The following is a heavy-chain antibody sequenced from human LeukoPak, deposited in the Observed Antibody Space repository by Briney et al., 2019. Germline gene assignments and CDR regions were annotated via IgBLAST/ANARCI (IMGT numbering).Heavy chain of an antibody. D-gene: IGHD3-10*01. CDR1: GGSISSSSYY. CDR3: ATRGRARDY. J-gene: IGHJ4*02. Sequence: SETLSLTCTVSGGSISSSSYYWGWIRQPPGQGLEYIGSIYYSGSTYYNPSLKSRVTISVDTSKNQFSLKLSSVTAADTAVYYCATRGRARDYWGQGTLVTVSS. V-gene: IGHV4-39*01. CDR2: IYYSGST.